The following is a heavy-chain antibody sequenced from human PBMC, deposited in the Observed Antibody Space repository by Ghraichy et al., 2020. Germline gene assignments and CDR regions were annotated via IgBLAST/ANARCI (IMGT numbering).Heavy chain of an antibody. Sequence: SETLSLTCTVSGGSVSSGSYYWSWIRQPPGKGLEWIGYIYYSGSTNYNPSLKSRVTISVDTSKNQFSLKLSSVTAADTAVYYCARASRYSSSWYTPYYYYYYGMDVWGQGTTVTVSS. J-gene: IGHJ6*02. D-gene: IGHD6-13*01. CDR1: GGSVSSGSYY. CDR2: IYYSGST. V-gene: IGHV4-61*01. CDR3: ARASRYSSSWYTPYYYYYYGMDV.